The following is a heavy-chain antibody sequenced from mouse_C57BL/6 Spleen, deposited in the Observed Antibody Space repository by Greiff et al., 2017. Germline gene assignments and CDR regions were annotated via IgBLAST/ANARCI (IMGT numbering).Heavy chain of an antibody. V-gene: IGHV3-1*01. D-gene: IGHD1-1*01. J-gene: IGHJ2*01. Sequence: EVKVEESGPGMVKPSQSLSLTCTVTGYSITSGYDWHWIRHFPGNKLEWMGYISYSGSTNYNPSLKSRISITHDTSKNHFFLKLNSVTTEDTATYYCARGYYGSSLDYWGQGTTLTVSS. CDR3: ARGYYGSSLDY. CDR2: ISYSGST. CDR1: GYSITSGYD.